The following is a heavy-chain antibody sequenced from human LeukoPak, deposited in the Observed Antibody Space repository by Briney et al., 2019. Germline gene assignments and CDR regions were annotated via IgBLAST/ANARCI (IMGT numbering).Heavy chain of an antibody. V-gene: IGHV3-30*02. Sequence: PGGSPRLSCAASGFTFSTYGIHWVRQAPGKGLEWVAFIYNDGYNKYYADSVKGRFTISRDNSKNTVYLQMNSLSADDTAIFYCAKRGDYSNNFYIDVWGKGTTVTVFS. J-gene: IGHJ6*03. CDR2: IYNDGYNK. CDR1: GFTFSTYG. D-gene: IGHD4-11*01. CDR3: AKRGDYSNNFYIDV.